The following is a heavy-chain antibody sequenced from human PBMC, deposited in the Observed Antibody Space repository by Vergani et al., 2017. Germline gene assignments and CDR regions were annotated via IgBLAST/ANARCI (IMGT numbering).Heavy chain of an antibody. CDR2: INHSGST. CDR1: GGSFSGYY. V-gene: IGHV4-34*01. J-gene: IGHJ4*02. D-gene: IGHD1-26*01. Sequence: QVQLQQWGAGLLKPSETLSLTCAVYGGSFSGYYWSWIRQPPGKGLEWIGEINHSGSTNYNPSLKSRVTISVDTSKNQFSLKLSSVTAADTAVYYCARGRRGGATRGIDYWGQGTLVTVSS. CDR3: ARGRRGGATRGIDY.